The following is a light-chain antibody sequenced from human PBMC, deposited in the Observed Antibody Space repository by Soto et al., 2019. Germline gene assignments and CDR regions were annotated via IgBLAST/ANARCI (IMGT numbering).Light chain of an antibody. V-gene: IGLV6-57*02. CDR2: EDN. Sequence: NFMLTQPHSVSASPGKTVTISCTGSSGSFASNSVQWYQQRPGSAPTTVIYEDNQRPSGVPGRFSGSIDSSSNSASLTISGLKTEDEADYYCQSYDSSNVVFGGGTQLTVL. J-gene: IGLJ2*01. CDR3: QSYDSSNVV. CDR1: SGSFASNS.